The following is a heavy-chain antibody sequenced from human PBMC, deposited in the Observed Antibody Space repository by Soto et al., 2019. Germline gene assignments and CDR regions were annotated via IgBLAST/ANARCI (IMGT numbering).Heavy chain of an antibody. Sequence: SGPTLVNPTQTLTLTCTFSGFSLSTSGVGVGWIRQPPGKALEWLALIYWNDDKRYSPSLKSRLTITKDTSKNQVVLTMTNMDPVDTATYYCAHSGGVRFLEWLLYDYWGQGTLVTVSS. CDR1: GFSLSTSGVG. D-gene: IGHD3-3*01. V-gene: IGHV2-5*01. CDR2: IYWNDDK. J-gene: IGHJ4*02. CDR3: AHSGGVRFLEWLLYDY.